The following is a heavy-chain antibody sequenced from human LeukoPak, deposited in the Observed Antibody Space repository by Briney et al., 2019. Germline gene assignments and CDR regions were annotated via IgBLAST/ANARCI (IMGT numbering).Heavy chain of an antibody. CDR3: ARDRDRGYRFDY. V-gene: IGHV3-66*01. CDR1: GFTVSTNY. D-gene: IGHD5-18*01. CDR2: IYSGGTT. Sequence: GGSLRLSCAASGFTVSTNYMGWVRQAPGKGLEWVSVIYSGGTTYYADSVKGRFTISRDNSKNTLYLQMNSLRAEDTAVYYCARDRDRGYRFDYWGQGTLVTVSA. J-gene: IGHJ4*02.